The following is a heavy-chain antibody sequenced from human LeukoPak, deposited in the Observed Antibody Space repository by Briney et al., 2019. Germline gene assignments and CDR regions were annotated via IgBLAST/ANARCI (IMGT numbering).Heavy chain of an antibody. CDR3: VKRGRQGDYAYDS. CDR2: ISTDGGST. CDR1: GFTFSSYA. D-gene: IGHD4-17*01. Sequence: GGSLRLSCSASGFTFSSYAMHWVRQAPGKGLEYVSSISTDGGSTYYADSVKGRFTISRDNSKNTLYLQMSSLRAEDTAVYYCVKRGRQGDYAYDSRGQGTLVTVSS. J-gene: IGHJ4*02. V-gene: IGHV3-64D*06.